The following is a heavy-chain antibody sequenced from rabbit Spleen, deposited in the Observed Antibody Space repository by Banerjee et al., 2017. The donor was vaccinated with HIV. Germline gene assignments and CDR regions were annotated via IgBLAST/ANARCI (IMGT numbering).Heavy chain of an antibody. D-gene: IGHD4-1*01. CDR1: GFSFSSNDY. J-gene: IGHJ4*01. CDR3: VRNSGWGVSYFTL. V-gene: IGHV1S40*01. Sequence: QSLEESGGDLVKPGASLTLTCTASGFSFSSNDYMCWVRQAPGKGLEWISCIAGSSSGFTYSATWAKGRFTCSKTSSTTVTLQMTSLTVADTATYFCVRNSGWGVSYFTLWGQGTLVTVS. CDR2: IAGSSSGFT.